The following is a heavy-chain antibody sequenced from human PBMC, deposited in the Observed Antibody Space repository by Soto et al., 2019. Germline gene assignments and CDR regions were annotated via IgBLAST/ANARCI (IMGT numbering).Heavy chain of an antibody. D-gene: IGHD7-27*01. Sequence: EVQVLESGGGLVQPGGSLRLSCAGSGFTFINYAMNWVRQAPGKGLEWVSSISGGGDAAFFPDSVRGRFTISRDNSKNTVTLKMNSLGVDDTDVYYCARKILGSTTRPNYWYFDLWGRGTLVTVSS. CDR3: ARKILGSTTRPNYWYFDL. CDR1: GFTFINYA. V-gene: IGHV3-23*01. CDR2: ISGGGDAA. J-gene: IGHJ2*01.